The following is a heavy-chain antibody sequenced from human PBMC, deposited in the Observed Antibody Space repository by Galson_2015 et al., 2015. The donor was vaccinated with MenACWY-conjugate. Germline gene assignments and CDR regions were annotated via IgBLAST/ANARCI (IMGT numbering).Heavy chain of an antibody. V-gene: IGHV6-1*01. Sequence: CAISGDSVSSNSAAWNWIRQSPSRGLEWLGRTYYRSKWYNDYAVSVKSRIIISPDTSKNQFSLQLNSVTPEDTAVYYCAKVGQRGGSYDSWGQGTLVTVSS. CDR1: GDSVSSNSAA. CDR2: TYYRSKWYN. J-gene: IGHJ5*01. CDR3: AKVGQRGGSYDS. D-gene: IGHD1-26*01.